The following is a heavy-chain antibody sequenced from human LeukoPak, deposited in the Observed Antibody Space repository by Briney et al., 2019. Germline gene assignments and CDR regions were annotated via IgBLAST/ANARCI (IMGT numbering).Heavy chain of an antibody. Sequence: SETLSLTCTVSGDSLRTTTYYWNWIRQPPGKGLEWIGGLYHSGTIYYNPSLKSRVTIPADKSKNHFSLKLTSVTAADTAVYYCARDRELAALDPWGQGTLVIVSS. CDR2: LYHSGTI. V-gene: IGHV4-39*07. CDR1: GDSLRTTTYY. J-gene: IGHJ5*02. D-gene: IGHD1-26*01. CDR3: ARDRELAALDP.